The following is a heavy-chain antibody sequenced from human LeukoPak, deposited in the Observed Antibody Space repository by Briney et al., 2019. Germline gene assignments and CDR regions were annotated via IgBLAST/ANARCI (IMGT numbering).Heavy chain of an antibody. CDR1: GTSISSGLHY. V-gene: IGHV4-61*02. Sequence: SETLSLTCTVSGTSISSGLHYWSWIRQSAGKGLEWIGRFYISGSTDYNPALKSRVTISVDTSKNHFSLELSSVTAADTAVYFCARGRVSSSSWSSTYYYYFYMDVWGKGTTVTVSS. CDR3: ARGRVSSSSWSSTYYYYFYMDV. J-gene: IGHJ6*03. D-gene: IGHD6-13*01. CDR2: FYISGST.